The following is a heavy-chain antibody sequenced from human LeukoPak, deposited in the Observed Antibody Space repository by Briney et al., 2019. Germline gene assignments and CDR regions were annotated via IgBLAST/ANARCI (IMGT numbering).Heavy chain of an antibody. Sequence: GASVKVSCKASGYTFTSYGISWVRQAPGQGLEWMGWISAYNGNTNYAQKLQGRVTMTTDTSTSTAYMELRSLRSDDTAVYYCARKYSSSWYPVGYFDYWGQGTLVTVSS. D-gene: IGHD6-13*01. CDR3: ARKYSSSWYPVGYFDY. J-gene: IGHJ4*02. V-gene: IGHV1-18*01. CDR2: ISAYNGNT. CDR1: GYTFTSYG.